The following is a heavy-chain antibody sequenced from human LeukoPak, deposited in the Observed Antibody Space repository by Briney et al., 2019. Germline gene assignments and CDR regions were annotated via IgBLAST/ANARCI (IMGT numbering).Heavy chain of an antibody. CDR3: AKGRRTGFVDH. CDR2: IT. Sequence: PGGSLRLSCEPSIFVFSEYYMHWVRLAPGKGLEWLAVITNDADSVKGRFTVSRDNSKSLLFLQMESLRHDDTGIYYCAKGRRTGFVDHWGQGALVTVSS. J-gene: IGHJ4*02. V-gene: IGHV3-30*18. CDR1: IFVFSEYY. D-gene: IGHD1-1*01.